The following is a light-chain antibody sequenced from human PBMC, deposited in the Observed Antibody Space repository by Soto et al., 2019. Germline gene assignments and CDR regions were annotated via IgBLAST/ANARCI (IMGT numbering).Light chain of an antibody. V-gene: IGLV2-14*01. Sequence: QSALTQPASLSGSPGQSITMSCTGTSSDIGAYDYVSWFQQHPGKAPKLMISEVNNRPSGVSNRFSGSKSGNTASLTISGLQAEDEADYSCCSFAGSYTYVFGGGTKVTVL. CDR1: SSDIGAYDY. J-gene: IGLJ1*01. CDR2: EVN. CDR3: CSFAGSYTYV.